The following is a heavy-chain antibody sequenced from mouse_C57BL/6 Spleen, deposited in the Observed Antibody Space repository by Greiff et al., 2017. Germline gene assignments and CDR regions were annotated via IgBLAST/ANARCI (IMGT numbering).Heavy chain of an antibody. Sequence: VQLQQSGAELVRPGTSVKVSCKASGYAFTNYLMDWVKQRPGQGLEWIGVINPGSGGTNYNEKFKGKATLTADKSSSTAYMQLSSLTSEDSAVYFYAGARDYCGSSYYFDYWGQGTTLTVSS. V-gene: IGHV1-54*01. CDR3: AGARDYCGSSYYFDY. CDR2: INPGSGGT. CDR1: GYAFTNYL. J-gene: IGHJ2*01. D-gene: IGHD1-1*01.